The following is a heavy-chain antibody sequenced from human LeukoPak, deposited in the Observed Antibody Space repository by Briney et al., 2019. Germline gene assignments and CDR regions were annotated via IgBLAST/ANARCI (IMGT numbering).Heavy chain of an antibody. J-gene: IGHJ3*02. Sequence: NSSETLSLTCTVSGGSTSTYYWSWIRQPPGKGLEWIGYISYSGSTNYNPSLKSRVTMAVDTSKNQFSLKLSSVTAADTAVYCCARVGAYAFDIWGQGTMLSVSS. CDR2: ISYSGST. CDR3: ARVGAYAFDI. V-gene: IGHV4-59*01. CDR1: GGSTSTYY.